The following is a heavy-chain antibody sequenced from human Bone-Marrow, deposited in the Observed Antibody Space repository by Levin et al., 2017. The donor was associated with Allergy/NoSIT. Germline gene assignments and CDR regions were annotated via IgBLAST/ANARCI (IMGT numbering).Heavy chain of an antibody. V-gene: IGHV1-18*01. CDR1: GYTFTSYG. CDR2: ISAYNGNT. Sequence: ASVKVSCKASGYTFTSYGISWVRQAPGQGLEWMGWISAYNGNTNYAQKLQGRVTMTTDTSTSTAYMELRSLRSDDTAVYYCARIPTRRYYYGSGSYLVYWGQGTLVTVSS. J-gene: IGHJ4*02. D-gene: IGHD3-10*01. CDR3: ARIPTRRYYYGSGSYLVY.